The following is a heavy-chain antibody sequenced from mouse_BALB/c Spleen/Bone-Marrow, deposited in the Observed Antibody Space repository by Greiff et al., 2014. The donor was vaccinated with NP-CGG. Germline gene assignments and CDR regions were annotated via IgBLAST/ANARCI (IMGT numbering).Heavy chain of an antibody. CDR2: IDPSDSYS. V-gene: IGHV1-69*02. CDR3: ARGVVYYYAMDY. J-gene: IGHJ4*01. Sequence: VQLQQSGAELVKPGASVKLSCKASGYTFTNYWMHWVKQRPGQGLEWIGEIDPSDSYSNYNHNPKGKATLTVDKSSSTAYMQLTSLTSEDSAVYYCARGVVYYYAMDYWGQGTSVTVSS. CDR1: GYTFTNYW.